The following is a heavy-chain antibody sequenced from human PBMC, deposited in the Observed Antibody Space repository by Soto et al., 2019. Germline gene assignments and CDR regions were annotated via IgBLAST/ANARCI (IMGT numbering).Heavy chain of an antibody. V-gene: IGHV4-39*01. CDR1: GGSMSTSDYY. Sequence: SETLSLTCTVSGGSMSTSDYYWGWIRQTPGKGLEYIGNIDYRGTASYNPSLESRVTISTDTSKNQFSLRAEDMAVYYCARGPGYYFDYWGQGTLVTVSS. J-gene: IGHJ4*02. CDR3: ARGPGYYFDY. CDR2: IDYRGTA.